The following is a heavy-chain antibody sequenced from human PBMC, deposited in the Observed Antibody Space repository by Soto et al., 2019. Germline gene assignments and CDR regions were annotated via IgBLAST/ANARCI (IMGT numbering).Heavy chain of an antibody. V-gene: IGHV4-59*01. CDR2: IYYSGST. D-gene: IGHD4-17*01. CDR1: CGSISSYY. Sequence: PSETLSLTSTVSCGSISSYYWSWIRQPPGKGLKWIGYIYYSGSTTYNPSLKGRVTVSLDTSKNPFSLKLCFVSGVDTAVYYCARVYGDYLVYRGQGTLVTVS. CDR3: ARVYGDYLVY. J-gene: IGHJ4*02.